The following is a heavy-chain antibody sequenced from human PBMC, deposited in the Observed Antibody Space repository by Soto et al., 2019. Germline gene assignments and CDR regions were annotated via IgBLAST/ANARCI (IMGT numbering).Heavy chain of an antibody. J-gene: IGHJ3*02. D-gene: IGHD6-13*01. CDR1: GYTFTSYG. Sequence: ASVKVSCKASGYTFTSYGISWVRRAPGQGLEWMGWISAYNGNTNYAQKLQGRVTMTTDTSTNTAYMELRSLRSDDTAVYYCARDSPGIAAPYDAFDIWGQGTMVTVSS. CDR3: ARDSPGIAAPYDAFDI. V-gene: IGHV1-18*01. CDR2: ISAYNGNT.